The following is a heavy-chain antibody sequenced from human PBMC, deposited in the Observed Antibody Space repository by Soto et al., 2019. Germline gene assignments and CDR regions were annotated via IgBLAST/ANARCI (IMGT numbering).Heavy chain of an antibody. CDR3: ASDLVDTDAFDI. V-gene: IGHV4-61*01. CDR2: IYYSGST. J-gene: IGHJ3*02. Sequence: QVQLQESGPGLVKPSETLSLTCTVSGGSVSSGSYYWSWIRQPPGKGLEWIGYIYYSGSTNYNPSLKSRVTISVDTSKNQFSLKLSSVTAADTAVYYCASDLVDTDAFDIWGQGTMVTVSS. D-gene: IGHD5-12*01. CDR1: GGSVSSGSYY.